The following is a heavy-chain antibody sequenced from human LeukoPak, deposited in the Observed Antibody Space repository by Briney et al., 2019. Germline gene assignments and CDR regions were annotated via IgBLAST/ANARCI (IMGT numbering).Heavy chain of an antibody. CDR3: AREAIAAAGNNDAFDI. CDR1: GGSISSYY. J-gene: IGHJ3*02. Sequence: SETLSLTCTVSGGSISSYYWSWLRQPPGKGLEWIGYIYYSGSTNYNPSLKSRVTISVDTSKNQFSPKLSSVTAADTAVYYCAREAIAAAGNNDAFDIWGQGTMVTVSS. V-gene: IGHV4-59*01. CDR2: IYYSGST. D-gene: IGHD6-13*01.